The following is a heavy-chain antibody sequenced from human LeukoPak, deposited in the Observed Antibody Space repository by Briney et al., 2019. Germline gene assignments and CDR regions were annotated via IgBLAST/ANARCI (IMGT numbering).Heavy chain of an antibody. CDR1: GYTFTSYY. J-gene: IGHJ4*02. Sequence: ASVKVSCKASGYTFTSYYMHWVRQAPGQGLEWMGLINPSGGSTSYAQKFQGRVTMTRDMSTSTVYMELSSLRSEDTAVYYCSRAWGSFRYRFDYWGQGTLVTVSS. V-gene: IGHV1-46*01. CDR2: INPSGGST. D-gene: IGHD3-16*02. CDR3: SRAWGSFRYRFDY.